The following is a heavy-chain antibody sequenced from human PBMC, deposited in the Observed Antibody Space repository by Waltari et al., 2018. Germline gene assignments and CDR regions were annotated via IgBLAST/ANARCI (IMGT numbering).Heavy chain of an antibody. CDR3: ARGVDYYYYMDV. J-gene: IGHJ6*03. D-gene: IGHD2-15*01. CDR1: GGSISSYY. Sequence: QVQLQESGPGLVKPSETLSLTCTVSGGSISSYYWSWIRQPPGKGLEGIGYIYYSGSTNYNPSLKSRVTISVDTSKNQFALKLSSVTAADTAVYYCARGVDYYYYMDVWGKGTTVTVSS. V-gene: IGHV4-59*01. CDR2: IYYSGST.